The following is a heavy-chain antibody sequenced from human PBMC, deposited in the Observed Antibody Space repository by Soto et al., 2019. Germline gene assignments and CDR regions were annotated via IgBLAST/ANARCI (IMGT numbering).Heavy chain of an antibody. CDR3: ARIRGSTRNYYYYGMDV. CDR2: IDWDDDK. Sequence: SGPTLANPTQTLTLTCTFSRFSLSTSGMCVSWLRQPPGKALEWLALIDWDDDKYYSTSLKTRLTISKDTSKNQVVLTMTNMDPVDTATYYCARIRGSTRNYYYYGMDVWGQGTTVTVSS. D-gene: IGHD2-2*01. V-gene: IGHV2-70*01. J-gene: IGHJ6*02. CDR1: RFSLSTSGMC.